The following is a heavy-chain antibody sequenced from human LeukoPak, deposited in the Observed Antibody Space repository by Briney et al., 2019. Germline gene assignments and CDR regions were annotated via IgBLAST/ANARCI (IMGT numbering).Heavy chain of an antibody. Sequence: GGSLRLSCAASGFTFSSYAMSWVRQAPGKGLERVSAISGSGGSTYYADSVKGRFTISRDNSKNTLYLQMNSLRAEDTAVYSCAKEARYDSSGYLDYWGQGTLVTVSS. CDR2: ISGSGGST. J-gene: IGHJ4*02. CDR1: GFTFSSYA. CDR3: AKEARYDSSGYLDY. D-gene: IGHD3-22*01. V-gene: IGHV3-23*01.